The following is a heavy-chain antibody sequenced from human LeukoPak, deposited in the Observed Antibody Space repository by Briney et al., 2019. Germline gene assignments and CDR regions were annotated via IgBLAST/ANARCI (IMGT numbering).Heavy chain of an antibody. CDR2: INPNSGGT. D-gene: IGHD3-22*01. Sequence: ASVKASCKASGYTFTGYYMHWVRQAPGQGLEWMGWINPNSGGTNYAQKFQGRVTMTRDTSISTAYMELSRLRSDDTAVYYCARDFPYDSSGSHYFDYWGQGTLVTVSS. CDR1: GYTFTGYY. V-gene: IGHV1-2*02. CDR3: ARDFPYDSSGSHYFDY. J-gene: IGHJ4*02.